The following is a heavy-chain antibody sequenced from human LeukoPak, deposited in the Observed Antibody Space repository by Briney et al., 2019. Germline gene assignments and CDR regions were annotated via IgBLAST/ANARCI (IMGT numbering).Heavy chain of an antibody. D-gene: IGHD1-26*01. Sequence: GSLRLSFAASGFTFSRYWMQRVRQAPGKGLVWVSRINSDGGTTTYADSVKGRFTISRDNAKSTLYLQMNSLRIEDTAVYYCAISRYSGTSLDYWGQGSLVTVPS. J-gene: IGHJ4*02. V-gene: IGHV3-74*01. CDR3: AISRYSGTSLDY. CDR1: GFTFSRYW. CDR2: INSDGGTT.